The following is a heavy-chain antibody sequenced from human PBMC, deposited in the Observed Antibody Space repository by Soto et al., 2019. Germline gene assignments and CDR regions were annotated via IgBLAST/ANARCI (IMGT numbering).Heavy chain of an antibody. CDR1: GFTFSSYG. CDR2: ISYDGSNK. V-gene: IGHV3-30*18. Sequence: QVQLVESGGGVVQPGRSLRLSCAASGFTFSSYGMHWVRQAPGKGLEWVAVISYDGSNKYYADSVKGRFTISRDNSKNTLYLQMNSLRAEDTAVYYCAKDDVEYRFDPWGQGTLVTVSS. J-gene: IGHJ5*02. D-gene: IGHD2-15*01. CDR3: AKDDVEYRFDP.